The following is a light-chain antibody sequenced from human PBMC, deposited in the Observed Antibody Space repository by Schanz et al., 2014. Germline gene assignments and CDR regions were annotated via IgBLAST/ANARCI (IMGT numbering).Light chain of an antibody. J-gene: IGKJ1*01. CDR1: QNVSSN. CDR2: DAS. Sequence: DIVMTQSPATLSVSPGERATLSCRASQNVSSNLAWYQEKPGQAPRLLIYDASNRATGIPDRFSGSGSGTDFTLTISSLEPDDFAVYYCQQRSNWPRTFGQGTKVEIK. V-gene: IGKV3-11*01. CDR3: QQRSNWPRT.